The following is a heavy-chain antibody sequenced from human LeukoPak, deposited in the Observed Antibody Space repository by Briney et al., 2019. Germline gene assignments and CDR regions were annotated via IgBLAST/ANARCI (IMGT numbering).Heavy chain of an antibody. CDR2: IWYDGSYK. Sequence: GGSLRLSCAASGFTFSTYGMHWVRQAPGKGLEWVAVIWYDGSYKYYADSVKGRFTISRDNSKNTLYLQMNSLRAEDTAVYYCARDRAGLYYFDYWGQGTLVTVSS. V-gene: IGHV3-33*01. CDR1: GFTFSTYG. D-gene: IGHD2-2*01. CDR3: ARDRAGLYYFDY. J-gene: IGHJ4*02.